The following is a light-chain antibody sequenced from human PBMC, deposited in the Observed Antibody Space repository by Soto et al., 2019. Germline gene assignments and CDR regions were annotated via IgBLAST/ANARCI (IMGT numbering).Light chain of an antibody. Sequence: DIQMTQSPSTLSASVGDRVTITCRASQSISTWLAWYQQKPGKAPKLLIYKASSLRNVVPSRFSGSGSGTEFTLTIYSLQPDDFASYYCQQYNGYPHNFGQWTKLEIK. V-gene: IGKV1-5*03. CDR1: QSISTW. CDR2: KAS. CDR3: QQYNGYPHN. J-gene: IGKJ2*01.